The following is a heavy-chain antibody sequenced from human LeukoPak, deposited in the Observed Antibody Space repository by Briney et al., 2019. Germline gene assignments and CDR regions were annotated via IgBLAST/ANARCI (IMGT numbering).Heavy chain of an antibody. CDR1: GGSISSYY. CDR2: IYYSGST. Sequence: ASETLSLTCTVSGGSISSYYWSWIRQPPGKGLEWIGYIYYSGSTNYNPSLKSRGTMSVDTSKNQFSLKLSSVTAADTAVYYCARDHRRIAARPDAFDIWGQGTMVTVSS. CDR3: ARDHRRIAARPDAFDI. J-gene: IGHJ3*02. D-gene: IGHD6-6*01. V-gene: IGHV4-59*12.